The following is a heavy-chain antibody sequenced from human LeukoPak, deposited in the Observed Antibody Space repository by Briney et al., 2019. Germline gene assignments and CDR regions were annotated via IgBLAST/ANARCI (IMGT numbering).Heavy chain of an antibody. CDR1: GGSISSYY. D-gene: IGHD3-9*01. CDR3: ARSTDIFYYYYMDV. V-gene: IGHV4-59*01. CDR2: LYYSGST. Sequence: SETLSLTCAVSGGSISSYYWSWIRQPPGKGLEGIGYLYYSGSTNYNPSLKSRVTITVDTSKNQFSLKLSSVTAADTAVYYCARSTDIFYYYYMDVWGKGTTVTVSS. J-gene: IGHJ6*03.